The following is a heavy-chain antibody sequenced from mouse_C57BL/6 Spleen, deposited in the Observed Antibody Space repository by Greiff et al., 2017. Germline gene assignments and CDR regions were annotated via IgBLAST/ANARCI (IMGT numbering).Heavy chain of an antibody. D-gene: IGHD1-1*01. CDR3: AKNRGYGSSPSYFDY. J-gene: IGHJ2*01. CDR2: IWRGGST. CDR1: GFSLTSYG. V-gene: IGHV2-5*01. Sequence: VQLQESGPGLVQPSQSLSITCTVSGFSLTSYGVHWVRQSPGKGLEWLGVIWRGGSTDYKAAFMSRLSITKDNSKSQVFFKMNSLQADDTAIYYCAKNRGYGSSPSYFDYWGQGTTLTVSS.